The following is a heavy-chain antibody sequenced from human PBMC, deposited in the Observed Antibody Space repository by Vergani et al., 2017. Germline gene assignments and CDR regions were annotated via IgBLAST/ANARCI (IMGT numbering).Heavy chain of an antibody. Sequence: EVQLLESGGGLVQPGGSLRLSCAASGFTFSSYAMSWVRQAPGKGLEWVSAISGSGGSTYYADSVKGRFTISRYNSKNTRYLQMNSLRAEDTAVYYCAKDSGYYRPLLDYWGQGTLVTVSS. CDR1: GFTFSSYA. J-gene: IGHJ4*02. V-gene: IGHV3-23*01. CDR3: AKDSGYYRPLLDY. CDR2: ISGSGGST. D-gene: IGHD3-22*01.